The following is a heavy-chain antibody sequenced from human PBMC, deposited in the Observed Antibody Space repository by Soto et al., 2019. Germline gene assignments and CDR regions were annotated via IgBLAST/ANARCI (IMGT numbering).Heavy chain of an antibody. V-gene: IGHV3-23*01. CDR3: ANHYDYSWGNLPRAFAI. Sequence: GGSLRLSCAASGFTFSSYAMSWVRQAPGKGLEWVSAISGSGGSTYYADSVKGRFTISRDNSKNTLYLQMNSLRAEDTAVYYCANHYDYSWGNLPRAFAIWGQGTMVTVSS. CDR1: GFTFSSYA. J-gene: IGHJ3*02. D-gene: IGHD3-16*01. CDR2: ISGSGGST.